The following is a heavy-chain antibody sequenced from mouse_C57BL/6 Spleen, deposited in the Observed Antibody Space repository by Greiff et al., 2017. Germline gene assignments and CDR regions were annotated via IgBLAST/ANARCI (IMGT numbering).Heavy chain of an antibody. V-gene: IGHV1-19*01. CDR3: ARERNAMDY. Sequence: EVQLQEPGPVLVKPGASVKMSCKASGYTFTDYYMNWVKQSHGKSLEWMGVFNPYNGGTSYNQKFKGKATLTVDKSSSTAYMELNSLTSEDSAVYYCARERNAMDYWGQGTSVTVSS. CDR2: FNPYNGGT. J-gene: IGHJ4*01. CDR1: GYTFTDYY.